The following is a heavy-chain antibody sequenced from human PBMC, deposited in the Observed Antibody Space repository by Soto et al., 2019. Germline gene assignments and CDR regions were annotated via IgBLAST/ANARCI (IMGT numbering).Heavy chain of an antibody. CDR3: ASNKGYYYYGMDV. CDR2: IIPILGIA. V-gene: IGHV1-69*02. CDR1: GGTFSSYT. Sequence: ALVKVSCKASGGTFSSYTISWVRQAPGQGLEWMGRIIPILGIANYAQKFQGRVTITADESTSTAYMELSSLRSEDTAVYYCASNKGYYYYGMDVWGQGTTVTVSS. J-gene: IGHJ6*02.